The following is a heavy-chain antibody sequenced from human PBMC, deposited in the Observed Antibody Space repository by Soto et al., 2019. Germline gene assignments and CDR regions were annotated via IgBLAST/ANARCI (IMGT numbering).Heavy chain of an antibody. D-gene: IGHD6-13*01. J-gene: IGHJ4*02. CDR3: ARVSSSSPPVVG. CDR2: IYHSGST. Sequence: SETLSLTCAVSGYSISSGYYWGWIRQPPGKGLEWIGSIYHSGSTYYNPSLKSRVTIAVDTSKNQFSLKLSSVTAADTAVYYCARVSSSSPPVVGWGQGTLVTAPQ. CDR1: GYSISSGYY. V-gene: IGHV4-38-2*01.